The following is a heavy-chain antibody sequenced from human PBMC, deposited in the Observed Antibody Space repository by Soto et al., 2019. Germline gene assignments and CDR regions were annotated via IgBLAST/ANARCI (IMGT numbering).Heavy chain of an antibody. J-gene: IGHJ5*02. CDR3: ARREYYYDSSGYGDWFDP. D-gene: IGHD3-22*01. V-gene: IGHV1-18*04. CDR1: GYTFTSSG. CDR2: ISAYNGNT. Sequence: QVQLVQSGAEVKKPGSSVKVSCKASGYTFTSSGITWVRKAPGQGLEWMGWISAYNGNTNYAQKLQGRVTMTIDTCTSTAYMELRSLRSDDTAVYYCARREYYYDSSGYGDWFDPWGQGTLVTVSS.